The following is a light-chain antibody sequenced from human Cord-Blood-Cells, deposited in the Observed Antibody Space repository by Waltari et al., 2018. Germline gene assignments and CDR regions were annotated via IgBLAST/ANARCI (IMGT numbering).Light chain of an antibody. V-gene: IGLV2-14*01. CDR3: TSYTSSSTLV. Sequence: QSALTQPASVSGSPGQSITISCTGTSSDVGGYNYVSWYQQHPGKAPKLMIYEVSNRPPGVSNRFSGSKSGNRSSLTISGLQAEDEADYYCTSYTSSSTLVFGTGTKVTVL. CDR1: SSDVGGYNY. J-gene: IGLJ1*01. CDR2: EVS.